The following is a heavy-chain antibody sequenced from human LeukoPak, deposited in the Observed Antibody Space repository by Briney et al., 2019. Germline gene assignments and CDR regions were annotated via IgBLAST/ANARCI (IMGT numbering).Heavy chain of an antibody. CDR1: GFTFTNYW. J-gene: IGHJ4*02. CDR3: AKDSVEEWELPAYFDY. V-gene: IGHV3-7*03. CDR2: IKQDGSEK. Sequence: GGSLRLSCAASGFTFTNYWMSWVRQAPGKGLEWVGNIKQDGSEKYYVDSVKGRFTISRDNAKNSLYLQMNSLRAEDTAVYYCAKDSVEEWELPAYFDYWGQGTLVTVSS. D-gene: IGHD1-26*01.